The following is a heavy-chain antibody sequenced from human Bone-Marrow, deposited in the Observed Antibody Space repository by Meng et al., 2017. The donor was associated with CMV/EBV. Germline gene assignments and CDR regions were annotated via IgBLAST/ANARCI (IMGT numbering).Heavy chain of an antibody. CDR1: GYSISSGYY. D-gene: IGHD2-8*01. CDR3: ARVSEMSTNGFDY. Sequence: SETLSLTCTVSGYSISSGYYWGWIRQPPGKGLEWIGSIYHSGSTYYNPSLKSRVTISVDTSKNQFSLKLSSVTAADTAVYYCARVSEMSTNGFDYWGQGKLVTASS. J-gene: IGHJ4*02. CDR2: IYHSGST. V-gene: IGHV4-38-2*02.